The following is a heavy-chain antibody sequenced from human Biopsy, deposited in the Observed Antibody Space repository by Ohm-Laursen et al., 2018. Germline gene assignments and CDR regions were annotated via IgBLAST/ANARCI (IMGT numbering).Heavy chain of an antibody. CDR1: DGSIDNYH. CDR3: ARDNSPYWTSTSCDLGGMDV. V-gene: IGHV4-59*01. D-gene: IGHD2-2*01. CDR2: ITYRGST. J-gene: IGHJ6*02. Sequence: TLSLTCNVSDGSIDNYHWTWIRQAPGKTLEWIGSITYRGSTYYNPSLKSRVTVSIHTSRNQFSLKLTSVAAADTAVYYCARDNSPYWTSTSCDLGGMDVWGQGTTVTVSS.